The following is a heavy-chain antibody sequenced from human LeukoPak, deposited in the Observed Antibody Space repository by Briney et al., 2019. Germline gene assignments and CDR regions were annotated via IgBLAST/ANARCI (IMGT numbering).Heavy chain of an antibody. CDR2: INPNSGGT. J-gene: IGHJ4*02. D-gene: IGHD5-24*01. V-gene: IGHV1-2*02. CDR1: GYTFTGDY. CDR3: AREGGDGYNYFDY. Sequence: ASVKVSCKASGYTFTGDYMHWVRQAPGQGLEWMGWINPNSGGTNYAQKFQGRVTMTRDTSISTACMELSRLRSDDTAVYYCAREGGDGYNYFDYWGQGTLVTVSS.